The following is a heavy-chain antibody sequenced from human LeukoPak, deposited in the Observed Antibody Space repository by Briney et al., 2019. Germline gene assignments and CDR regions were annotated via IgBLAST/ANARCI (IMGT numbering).Heavy chain of an antibody. CDR1: GFTFSNAR. Sequence: GGSLRLSCAASGFTFSNARMSWVRQAPGKGLEWVGRIKSKTDGGTTDYAAPVKGRFTISRDDSKNTLYLQMNSLKTEDTAVYYCTTAGYSYGYSYFQHWGQGALVTVSS. D-gene: IGHD5-18*01. J-gene: IGHJ1*01. CDR2: IKSKTDGGTT. V-gene: IGHV3-15*01. CDR3: TTAGYSYGYSYFQH.